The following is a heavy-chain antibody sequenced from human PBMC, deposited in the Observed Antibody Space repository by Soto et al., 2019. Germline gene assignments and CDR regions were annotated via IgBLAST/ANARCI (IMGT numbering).Heavy chain of an antibody. V-gene: IGHV3-30*03. CDR3: ARDPYHVLMVNAPNLYGMDV. CDR1: GFTFSDYA. Sequence: GGSLRLSCAASGFTFSDYAMHWVRQAPGKGLEWVAVISYDGSDKYYGDSVKGRFTISRDDSKNTLYLQMNSLRVEDTAVYYCARDPYHVLMVNAPNLYGMDVWGQGTTVTVSS. CDR2: ISYDGSDK. D-gene: IGHD2-8*01. J-gene: IGHJ6*02.